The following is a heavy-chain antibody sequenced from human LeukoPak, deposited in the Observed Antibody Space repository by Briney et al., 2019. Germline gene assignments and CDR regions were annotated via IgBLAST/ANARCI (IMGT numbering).Heavy chain of an antibody. CDR1: GGSISSGDYY. J-gene: IGHJ3*02. D-gene: IGHD3/OR15-3a*01. V-gene: IGHV4-30-4*01. Sequence: SQTLSLTCTVSGGSISSGDYYWSWIRQPPGKGLEWIGYIYYSGSTYYNPSLKSRVTISVDTSKNQFSLKLSSVTAADTAVYYCARDTVRRPDPDHGHDAFDIWGQGTMVTVSS. CDR2: IYYSGST. CDR3: ARDTVRRPDPDHGHDAFDI.